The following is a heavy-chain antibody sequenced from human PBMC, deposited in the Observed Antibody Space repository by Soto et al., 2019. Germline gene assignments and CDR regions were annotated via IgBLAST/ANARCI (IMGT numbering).Heavy chain of an antibody. CDR3: ARDLTPGVVDH. J-gene: IGHJ4*02. V-gene: IGHV1-18*01. CDR2: ISAYHGNT. CDR1: GYTFTSYG. D-gene: IGHD3-22*01. Sequence: QVQVVQSGAEVKKPGASVKVSCKASGYTFTSYGISWVRQAPGQGLEGMGWISAYHGNTKYAQKLKGRVPMTTDTSTSTAYMELRSLRSDDTAVYYCARDLTPGVVDHWGQGTLVTVSS.